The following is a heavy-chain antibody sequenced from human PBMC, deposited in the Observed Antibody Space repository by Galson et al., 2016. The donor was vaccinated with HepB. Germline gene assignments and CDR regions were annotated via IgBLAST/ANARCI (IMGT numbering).Heavy chain of an antibody. CDR3: ASLSLLTGYYAR. Sequence: SETLSLTCTVSGYSIGSGSYYWGWIRQPPGKNLEWIGIVYYTGKTYYGASLKNRATLSVDASKNQFSLTLTSVTAADTAVYYCASLSLLTGYYARWGQGTLVAVSA. CDR1: GYSIGSGSYY. CDR2: VYYTGKT. V-gene: IGHV4-39*01. D-gene: IGHD3-9*01. J-gene: IGHJ4*02.